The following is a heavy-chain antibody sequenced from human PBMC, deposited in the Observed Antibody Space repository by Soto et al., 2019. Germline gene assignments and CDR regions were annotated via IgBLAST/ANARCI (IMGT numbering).Heavy chain of an antibody. CDR2: INPNSGGT. D-gene: IGHD6-19*01. J-gene: IGHJ5*02. V-gene: IGHV1-2*02. Sequence: ASVKVSCKASGCTFTGYYMHWVRQAPGQGREWMGWINPNSGGTNYAQKFQGRVTMTRDTSISTAYMELSRLRSDDTAVYYCARQGAVACRFGFDPWGQGTLVTVSS. CDR1: GCTFTGYY. CDR3: ARQGAVACRFGFDP.